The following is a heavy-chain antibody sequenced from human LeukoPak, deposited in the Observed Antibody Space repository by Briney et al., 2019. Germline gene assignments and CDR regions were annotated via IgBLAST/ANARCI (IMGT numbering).Heavy chain of an antibody. Sequence: PGGSLRLSCATSGFTFSHYGMHWVPQAPGKGLEWVAVIWSDGTNTYYGDPVKGRFTISRDNFQRTGYLQMNSLRAEDTAVYYCAKDAQRGFDYSNSLDKWGQGTLVTVSS. CDR2: IWSDGTNT. CDR3: AKDAQRGFDYSNSLDK. CDR1: GFTFSHYG. V-gene: IGHV3-33*06. J-gene: IGHJ4*02. D-gene: IGHD4-11*01.